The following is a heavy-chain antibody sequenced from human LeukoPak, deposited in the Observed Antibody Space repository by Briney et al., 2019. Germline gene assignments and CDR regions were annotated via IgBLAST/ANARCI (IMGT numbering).Heavy chain of an antibody. CDR3: ARDDSRALWNAFDI. CDR1: GFTVSSNY. J-gene: IGHJ3*02. Sequence: GGSLRLSCAASGFTVSSNYMSWVRQAPGKGLEWVSVIYSGGSTYYADSVKGRFTISRDNSKNTLYLQMNSLRAEDTAVYYCARDDSRALWNAFDIWGQGTMVTVSS. D-gene: IGHD1-1*01. CDR2: IYSGGST. V-gene: IGHV3-66*01.